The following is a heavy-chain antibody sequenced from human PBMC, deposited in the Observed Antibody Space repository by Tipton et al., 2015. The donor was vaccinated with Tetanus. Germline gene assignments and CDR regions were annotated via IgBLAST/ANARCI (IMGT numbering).Heavy chain of an antibody. J-gene: IGHJ5*02. CDR2: IYYSGDT. Sequence: TLSLTCSVSGGSINSGGYFWNWIRQQPGKGPEWIGYIYYSGDTFYNPSLKSRVTISVDTSKNQFSLNLRSVTAADTAVYYCARDPASRGWFDPWGQGTLVSVSS. V-gene: IGHV4-31*03. CDR1: GGSINSGGYF. CDR3: ARDPASRGWFDP.